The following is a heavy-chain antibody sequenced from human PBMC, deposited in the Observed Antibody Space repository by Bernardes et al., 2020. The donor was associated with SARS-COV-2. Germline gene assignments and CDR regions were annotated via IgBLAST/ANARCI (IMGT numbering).Heavy chain of an antibody. CDR3: ARGPGPYWNFQRLPIDRYYYYYYGMDV. J-gene: IGHJ6*02. CDR1: GYTFTSYG. V-gene: IGHV1-18*04. D-gene: IGHD1-7*01. Sequence: ASVKVSCKASGYTFTSYGISWVRQAPGQGLEWMGWISAYNGNTNYAQKLQGRVTMTTDTSTSTAYMELRSLRSDDTAVYYCARGPGPYWNFQRLPIDRYYYYYYGMDVWGQGTTVTVSS. CDR2: ISAYNGNT.